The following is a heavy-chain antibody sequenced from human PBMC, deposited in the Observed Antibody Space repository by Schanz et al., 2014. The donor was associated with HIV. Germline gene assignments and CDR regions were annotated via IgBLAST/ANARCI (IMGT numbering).Heavy chain of an antibody. D-gene: IGHD6-19*01. CDR1: GFTFRRHG. V-gene: IGHV3-30*18. CDR3: AKRGVAAEFDY. Sequence: QVQLVESGGGVVQPGASLRVSCAASGFTFRRHGMHWVRQAPGKGLEWVALISFDGATTSYVDSVKGRVTISRDNVKNTLSLQMSSLRIEDTAVYFCAKRGVAAEFDYWGQGTLVTVSS. J-gene: IGHJ4*02. CDR2: ISFDGATT.